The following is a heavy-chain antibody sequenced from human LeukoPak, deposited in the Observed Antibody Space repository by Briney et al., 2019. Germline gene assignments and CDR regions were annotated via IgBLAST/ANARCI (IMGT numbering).Heavy chain of an antibody. CDR1: GYTFTSYG. V-gene: IGHV1-18*01. D-gene: IGHD2-2*01. J-gene: IGHJ6*03. CDR3: ARGPEKEDIVVVPAATYYYYYYMDV. Sequence: ASVKVSCKASGYTFTSYGISRVRQAPGQGLEWMGWISAYNGNTNYAQKLQGRVTMTTDTSTSTAYMELRSLRSDDTAVYYCARGPEKEDIVVVPAATYYYYYYMDVWGKGTTVTVSS. CDR2: ISAYNGNT.